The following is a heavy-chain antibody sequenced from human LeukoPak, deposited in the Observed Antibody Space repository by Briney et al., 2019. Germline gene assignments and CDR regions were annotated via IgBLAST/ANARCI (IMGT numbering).Heavy chain of an antibody. CDR1: GFTFTSYA. CDR3: AKAYSSGWACFDY. J-gene: IGHJ4*02. V-gene: IGHV3-23*01. D-gene: IGHD6-19*01. CDR2: ISGSGGNT. Sequence: PGGSLRLSCAASGFTFTSYAMSWVRQAPGTGLEWVSAISGSGGNTFYADSVRGRFTISRDNSKNSLYLQMNSLSAEDTAEYYCAKAYSSGWACFDYWGQGALVTVSA.